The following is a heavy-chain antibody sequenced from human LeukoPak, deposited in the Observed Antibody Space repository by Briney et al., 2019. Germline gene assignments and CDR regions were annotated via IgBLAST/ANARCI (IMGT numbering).Heavy chain of an antibody. CDR2: IYYSGST. CDR1: GGSISSYY. V-gene: IGHV4-59*01. D-gene: IGHD3/OR15-3a*01. Sequence: SETLSLTCTVSGGSISSYYWSWIRQPPGKGVEWIGYIYYSGSTNYNPSLKSRVTISVDTSKNQFSLKLSSVTAADTAVYYCARSSWTEEGHAFDIWGQGTMVTVSS. J-gene: IGHJ3*02. CDR3: ARSSWTEEGHAFDI.